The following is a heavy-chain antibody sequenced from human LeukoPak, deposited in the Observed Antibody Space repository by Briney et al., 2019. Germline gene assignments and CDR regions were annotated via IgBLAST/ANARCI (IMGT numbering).Heavy chain of an antibody. J-gene: IGHJ4*02. V-gene: IGHV4-4*07. CDR2: IYTSGST. Sequence: PSETLSLTCTVSGGSISSYYWSWIRQPAGKGLEWIGRIYTSGSTNYNPSLKSRVTMSVDTSKNQFSLKLSSVTAADTAVYYCARGGYYYDSSGYYFDYWGQGTLVTVSS. CDR3: ARGGYYYDSSGYYFDY. CDR1: GGSISSYY. D-gene: IGHD3-22*01.